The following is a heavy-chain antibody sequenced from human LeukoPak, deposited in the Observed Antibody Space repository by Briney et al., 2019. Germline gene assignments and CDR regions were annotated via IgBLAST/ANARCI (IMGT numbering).Heavy chain of an antibody. CDR2: IHSSGNT. V-gene: IGHV4-4*07. D-gene: IGHD3-16*01. CDR1: GGSISNYY. J-gene: IGHJ4*02. Sequence: LETLSLTCTVSGGSISNYYWIWIRQPAGKGLEWVGRIHSSGNTNYNPSLKSRVTMSVDTSKNQFSLKLTSVTAADTAVYYCARVRGITSMAFLDYWGRGTLVTVSS. CDR3: ARVRGITSMAFLDY.